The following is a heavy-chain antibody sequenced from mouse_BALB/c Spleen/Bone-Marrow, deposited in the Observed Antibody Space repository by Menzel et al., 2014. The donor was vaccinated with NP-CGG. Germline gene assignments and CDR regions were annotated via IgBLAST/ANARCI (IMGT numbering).Heavy chain of an antibody. CDR2: INPDSKTK. Sequence: DVKLVESGGGLVQPGGFLKLSCAASGFDFRTYWMSWVRQAPGKGLEWIGEINPDSKTKNYAPSLKDKFIISRDNAKNTLYLQMSKVRSEDTALYYCARMGYYGWLAYWGQGTLVAVSA. CDR3: ARMGYYGWLAY. CDR1: GFDFRTYW. D-gene: IGHD1-1*01. V-gene: IGHV4-1*02. J-gene: IGHJ3*01.